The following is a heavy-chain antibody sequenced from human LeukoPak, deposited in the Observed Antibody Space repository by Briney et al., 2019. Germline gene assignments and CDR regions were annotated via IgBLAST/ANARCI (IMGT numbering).Heavy chain of an antibody. J-gene: IGHJ6*02. D-gene: IGHD5-12*01. V-gene: IGHV1-69*13. Sequence: SVTVSCKASGGTFTSYASSWVRQALGQGLEWMAGIIPIFGTANYAQKFQGSVSITADETTSTAYIELSSLRSSDTAVDYCAESGYDCRGFYYYGIDVWGQGTTVTVSS. CDR1: GGTFTSYA. CDR3: AESGYDCRGFYYYGIDV. CDR2: IIPIFGTA.